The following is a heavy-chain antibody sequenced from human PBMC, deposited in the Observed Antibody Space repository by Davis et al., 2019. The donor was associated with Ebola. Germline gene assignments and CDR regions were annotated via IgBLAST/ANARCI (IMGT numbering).Heavy chain of an antibody. V-gene: IGHV3-21*01. J-gene: IGHJ4*02. CDR3: ARGLQGDY. CDR2: ISSSSSYI. CDR1: GFTFSSYS. Sequence: GESLKISCAASGFTFSSYSMNWVRQAPGKGLEWVSSISSSSSYIYYADSVKGRFTISRDNAKNSLYLQMNSLRAEDTAVYYCARGLQGDYWGQGTLVTVSS. D-gene: IGHD4-11*01.